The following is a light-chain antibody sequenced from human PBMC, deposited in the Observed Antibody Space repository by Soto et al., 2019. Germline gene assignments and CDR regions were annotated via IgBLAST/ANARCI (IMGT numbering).Light chain of an antibody. J-gene: IGLJ2*01. CDR1: RSDVGSYKL. CDR3: CSYAGTSTFVV. Sequence: QSVLSPPACVSVSRGQSTTISCPGTRSDVGSYKLVSWYQQHPGKAPKLMIYEVSKRPSGVSNRFSGSKSGNTASLTIFGLQPEEGAEYYCCSYAGTSTFVVFGGGDKVTVL. V-gene: IGLV2-23*02. CDR2: EVS.